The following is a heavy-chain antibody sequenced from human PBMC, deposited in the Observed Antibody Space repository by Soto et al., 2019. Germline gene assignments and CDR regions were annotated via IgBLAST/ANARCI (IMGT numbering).Heavy chain of an antibody. CDR1: CGSFSGYY. V-gene: IGHV4-34*01. J-gene: IGHJ4*02. CDR2: INHSGST. CDR3: ARGKRDVLRFLEWAKTGPPLDY. D-gene: IGHD3-3*01. Sequence: SETLSLTCAVYCGSFSGYYWSWIRQPPGKGLEWIGEINHSGSTNYNPSLKSRVTISVDTSKNQFSLKLSSVTAADTAVYYCARGKRDVLRFLEWAKTGPPLDYWGQGTLVTVSS.